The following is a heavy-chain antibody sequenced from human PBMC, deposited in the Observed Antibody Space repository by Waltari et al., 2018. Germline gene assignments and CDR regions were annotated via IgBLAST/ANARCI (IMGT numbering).Heavy chain of an antibody. V-gene: IGHV1-69*01. D-gene: IGHD2-2*01. CDR2: ILPKIVAS. CDR1: GGTFGRFA. J-gene: IGHJ4*02. Sequence: QVQLVQSGAEVKKPGSSVKVSCKASGGTFGRFAISWVRQAAGEGLEWMGGILPKIVASNYAQKFQGRVTITADDSTRIAYMEVSSLRFEDTAVYFCATDTSPPYWGQGTLVIVSS. CDR3: ATDTSPPY.